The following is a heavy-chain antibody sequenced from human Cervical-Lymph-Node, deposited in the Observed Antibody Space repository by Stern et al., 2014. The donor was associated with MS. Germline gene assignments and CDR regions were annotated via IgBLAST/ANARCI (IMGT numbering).Heavy chain of an antibody. D-gene: IGHD6-19*01. CDR3: ARQAVAGRVYRFDP. J-gene: IGHJ5*02. CDR2: IYYSGST. V-gene: IGHV4-39*01. CDR1: GGSISSSSYY. Sequence: QLVESGPGLVKPSETLSLTCTVSGGSISSSSYYWGWIRQPPGKGLEGIGSIYYSGSTYYNPSLKSRVPLSGDTSKNQFSLKLSSVTAADTAVYHCARQAVAGRVYRFDPWGQGTLVTVSS.